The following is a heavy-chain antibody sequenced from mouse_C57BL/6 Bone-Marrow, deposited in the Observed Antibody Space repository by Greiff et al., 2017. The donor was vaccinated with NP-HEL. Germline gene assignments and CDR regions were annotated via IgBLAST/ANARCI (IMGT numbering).Heavy chain of an antibody. V-gene: IGHV5-6*01. CDR1: GFTFSSYG. J-gene: IGHJ2*01. CDR2: ISSGGSYT. CDR3: ARHRSNYDY. Sequence: EVKLVESGGDLVKPGGSLKLSCAASGFTFSSYGMSWVRQTPDKRLEWVATISSGGSYTYYPDSVKGRYTISRDNAKNTLYLQLSSLKSEDTAMYYCARHRSNYDYWGQGTTLTVSS. D-gene: IGHD5-1*01.